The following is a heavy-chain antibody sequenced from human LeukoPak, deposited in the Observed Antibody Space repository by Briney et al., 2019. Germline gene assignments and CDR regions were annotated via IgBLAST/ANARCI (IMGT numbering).Heavy chain of an antibody. Sequence: GRSLRLSCAASGFTFSSYAMHWVRQAPGKGLEWVAVISYDGSNKYYADSVKGRFTISRDNSKNTLYLQMNSLRAEDTAVYYCAKDDYYDSSGGFDYWGQRTLVTVSS. V-gene: IGHV3-30*04. CDR3: AKDDYYDSSGGFDY. J-gene: IGHJ4*02. CDR2: ISYDGSNK. CDR1: GFTFSSYA. D-gene: IGHD3-22*01.